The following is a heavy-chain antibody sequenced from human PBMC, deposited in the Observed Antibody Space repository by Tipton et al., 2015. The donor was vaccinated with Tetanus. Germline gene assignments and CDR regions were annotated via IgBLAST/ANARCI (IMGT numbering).Heavy chain of an antibody. CDR1: GGSISGYY. D-gene: IGHD3/OR15-3a*01. V-gene: IGHV4-59*01. Sequence: TLSLTCTVAGGSISGYYWTWLRQPPGKGLEWIGYIYDNGTTSYSPSLKSRVIISVDKSKNQLSLKLGSVTAEDTAIYYCARRIQVFGPAILDAFDLWAQGAMVIVSS. CDR3: ARRIQVFGPAILDAFDL. J-gene: IGHJ3*01. CDR2: IYDNGTT.